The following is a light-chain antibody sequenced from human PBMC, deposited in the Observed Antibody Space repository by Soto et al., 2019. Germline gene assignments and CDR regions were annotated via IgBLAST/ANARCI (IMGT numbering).Light chain of an antibody. J-gene: IGLJ2*01. CDR3: ATWDSSLSAVV. CDR1: SSNIGNNY. V-gene: IGLV1-51*01. Sequence: QAVLTQPPSVSPAPGQKVTISCSGSSSNIGNNYVSWYQQLPGTAPKLLIYDNNKRPSGIPDRFSGSKSDTSATLGITGLQTGDEADYYCATWDSSLSAVVFGGGTKLTVL. CDR2: DNN.